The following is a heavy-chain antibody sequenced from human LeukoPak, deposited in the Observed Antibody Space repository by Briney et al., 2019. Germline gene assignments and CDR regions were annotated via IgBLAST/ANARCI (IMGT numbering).Heavy chain of an antibody. D-gene: IGHD6-19*01. CDR3: ASLGSSGWNWFDA. J-gene: IGHJ5*02. CDR1: RGTFSSYV. V-gene: IGHV1-69*06. Sequence: ASVNVSCKASRGTFSSYVISWVRQAPGQRLEWMGGIIPIFGTANYAQKFHGRVTITADKYTSTAYKELSRLSSEDTAVYYCASLGSSGWNWFDAWGQGTLVTVSS. CDR2: IIPIFGTA.